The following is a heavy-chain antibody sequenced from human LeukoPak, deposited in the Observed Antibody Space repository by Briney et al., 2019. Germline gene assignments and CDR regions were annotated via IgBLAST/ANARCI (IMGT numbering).Heavy chain of an antibody. CDR3: ARDRTPAAGRRFDP. D-gene: IGHD6-13*01. V-gene: IGHV4-59*11. CDR2: IYDRGST. CDR1: GASISSHY. J-gene: IGHJ5*02. Sequence: SETLSLTCTVTGASISSHYWCWIRQTPGTGLEWIGDIYDRGSTTYNPSLKSRVSISVDTSKNQFSLKLSSVTAADTAVYYCARDRTPAAGRRFDPWGQGTLVTVSS.